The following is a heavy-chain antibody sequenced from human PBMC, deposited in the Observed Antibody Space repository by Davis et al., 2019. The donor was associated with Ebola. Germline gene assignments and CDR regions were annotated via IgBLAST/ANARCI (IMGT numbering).Heavy chain of an antibody. V-gene: IGHV3-53*01. CDR3: ARISINTYYYYGMDV. Sequence: GGSLRLSCAASGFTVSSNYMSWVRQAPGKGLEWVSVIYSGGSTYYADSVKGRFTISRDNSKNTLYLQMNSLRAEDTAVYYCARISINTYYYYGMDVWGQGTTVTVSS. CDR1: GFTVSSNY. CDR2: IYSGGST. J-gene: IGHJ6*02.